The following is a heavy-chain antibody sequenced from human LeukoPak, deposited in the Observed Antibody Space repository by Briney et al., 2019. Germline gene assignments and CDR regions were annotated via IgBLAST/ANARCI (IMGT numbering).Heavy chain of an antibody. CDR1: GFTFSSYG. D-gene: IGHD2-8*01. V-gene: IGHV3-30*02. J-gene: IGHJ6*03. Sequence: GGSLRLSCAASGFTFSSYGIHWVRQAPGKGLEWVAYIQYDGSNEQYADSVKGRLSISRDNSKNILYLHVSSLRAEDTAVYYCAKDRCSNGIGCYYYYMDVWGKGTTVTISS. CDR3: AKDRCSNGIGCYYYYMDV. CDR2: IQYDGSNE.